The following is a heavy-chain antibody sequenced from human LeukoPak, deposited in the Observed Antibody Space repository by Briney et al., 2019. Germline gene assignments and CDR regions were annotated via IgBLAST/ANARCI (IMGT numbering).Heavy chain of an antibody. D-gene: IGHD1-26*01. J-gene: IGHJ4*02. CDR3: ARDLRSYPWQFDY. CDR1: GDSVSSNSAA. CDR2: TYYRSKWYN. V-gene: IGHV6-1*01. Sequence: SQTLSLTCAISGDSVSSNSAAWNWIRQSPPRGLEWLGRTYYRSKWYNDYAVSVKSRITIKPDTSKNQFSLKLSSVTAADTAVYYCARDLRSYPWQFDYWGQGTLVTVSS.